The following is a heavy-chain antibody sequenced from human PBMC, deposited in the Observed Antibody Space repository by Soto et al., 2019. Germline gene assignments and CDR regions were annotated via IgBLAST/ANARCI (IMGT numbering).Heavy chain of an antibody. Sequence: QLQLQESGPGLVKPSETLSLTCTVSGGSISSSSYYWGWIRQPPGKGLEWIGSIYYSGSTYYNPSLKSRVTISVDTSKNQFSLKLSSVTAADTAVYYWARQKYQPGGFDPWGQGTLVTVSS. CDR1: GGSISSSSYY. V-gene: IGHV4-39*01. J-gene: IGHJ5*02. CDR2: IYYSGST. CDR3: ARQKYQPGGFDP. D-gene: IGHD2-2*01.